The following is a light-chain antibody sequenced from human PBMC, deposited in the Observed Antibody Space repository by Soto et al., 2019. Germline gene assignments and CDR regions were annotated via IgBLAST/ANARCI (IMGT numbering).Light chain of an antibody. Sequence: EIVLTQSPATLSLSPGERATLSCRASQSVSSYLAWYQQKPGQAPRLLIYDASNRATGIPARFSGSGSGTDFTLTISSLEPEEFAVYYCQLRSNWPSTVGGGTKVEIK. J-gene: IGKJ4*01. V-gene: IGKV3-11*01. CDR2: DAS. CDR3: QLRSNWPST. CDR1: QSVSSY.